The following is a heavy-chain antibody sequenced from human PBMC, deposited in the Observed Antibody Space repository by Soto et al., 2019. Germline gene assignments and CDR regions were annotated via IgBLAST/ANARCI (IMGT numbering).Heavy chain of an antibody. J-gene: IGHJ6*02. D-gene: IGHD2-15*01. CDR2: ISSSSSTI. CDR1: GFIFNNYD. V-gene: IGHV3-48*02. CDR3: ARGGCSGGSCQGAWTMDV. Sequence: EVQLVESGGGLVQPGGSLRLSCEASGFIFNNYDMNWVRQAPGKGLEWVSYISSSSSTIYNADSVKGRFTISRDNVKNSLYLKMNSLRDEDMAVYYCARGGCSGGSCQGAWTMDVWGQGTTVTVSS.